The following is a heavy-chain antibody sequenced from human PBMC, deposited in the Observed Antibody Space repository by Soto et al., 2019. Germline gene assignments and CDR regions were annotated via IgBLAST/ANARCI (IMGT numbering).Heavy chain of an antibody. CDR1: GYTFTGYY. CDR2: INPNSGGT. D-gene: IGHD3-3*01. CDR3: ARVNELRFLEWFQNWFDP. Sequence: GASVKVSCKASGYTFTGYYMQWVRQAPGQGIEWMGWINPNSGGTNYAQKFQGWVTMTRDTSISTAYMELSRLRSDDTAVYYCARVNELRFLEWFQNWFDPWGQGTLVTVSS. J-gene: IGHJ5*02. V-gene: IGHV1-2*04.